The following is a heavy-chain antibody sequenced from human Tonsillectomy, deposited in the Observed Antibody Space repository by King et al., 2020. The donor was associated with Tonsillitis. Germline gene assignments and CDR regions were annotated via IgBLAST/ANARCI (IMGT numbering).Heavy chain of an antibody. CDR1: GFTFSSYS. CDR2: ITRNSGYI. Sequence: VQLVESGGGLVKPGGSLRLSCAASGFTFSSYSMNWVRQAPGKGLEWVSSITRNSGYIYYADSVKGRFTISRDNAKSSLSLQMDSLRAADTALYYCARSWGRDCHGGTCYDAFDMWGQGTMVTVSP. CDR3: ARSWGRDCHGGTCYDAFDM. J-gene: IGHJ3*02. D-gene: IGHD2-15*01. V-gene: IGHV3-21*01.